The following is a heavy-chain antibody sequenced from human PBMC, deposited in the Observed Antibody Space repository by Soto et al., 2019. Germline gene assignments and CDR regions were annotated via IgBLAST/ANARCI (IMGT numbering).Heavy chain of an antibody. CDR2: ISSSGSYI. D-gene: IGHD3-9*01. V-gene: IGHV3-21*01. J-gene: IGHJ4*02. CDR1: GFTFSSYS. CDR3: AREGPIRYYDILTGYIDY. Sequence: EVQLVESGGGLVKPGGSLRLSCAASGFTFSSYSMNWVRLAPGKGLEWVSYISSSGSYIYYADSVKGRFTISRDNTNSSLYLQMNSLRAEDTALYYCAREGPIRYYDILTGYIDYWGQGTLVTVSS.